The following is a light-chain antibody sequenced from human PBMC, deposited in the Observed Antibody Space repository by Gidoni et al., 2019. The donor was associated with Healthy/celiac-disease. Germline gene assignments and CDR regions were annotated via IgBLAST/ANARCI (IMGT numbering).Light chain of an antibody. CDR2: SAS. Sequence: DIQLTQSPSFLSASVGDRVTITCRASQGISSYLAWYQQKPGKAPKLLIYSASTLQSGVPSRFSGSGSGTEFTLTISSLQPEDFATYYCQQLNSYPRVTFGPGPKVDIK. CDR1: QGISSY. CDR3: QQLNSYPRVT. J-gene: IGKJ3*01. V-gene: IGKV1-9*01.